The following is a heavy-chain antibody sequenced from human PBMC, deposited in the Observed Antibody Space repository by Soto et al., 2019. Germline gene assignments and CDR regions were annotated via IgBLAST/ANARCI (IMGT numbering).Heavy chain of an antibody. Sequence: QVQLVESGGGVVQPGRSLRLSCAASGFTFSSYAMHWVRQAPGKGLEWVAVMSYDGSNKYYADSVKGRFTISRDNSKNTLYLQMNSLRAEDTAVYYCARARLDTPALDYWGQGTLVNVSS. V-gene: IGHV3-30-3*01. J-gene: IGHJ4*02. CDR1: GFTFSSYA. CDR3: ARARLDTPALDY. D-gene: IGHD2-2*01. CDR2: MSYDGSNK.